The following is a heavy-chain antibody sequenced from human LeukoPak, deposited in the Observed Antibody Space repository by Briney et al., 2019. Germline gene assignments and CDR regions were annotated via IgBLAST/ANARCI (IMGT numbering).Heavy chain of an antibody. Sequence: SETLSLTCTVSGGSISSYHWSWIRQPPGKGLEWIGYIYYSGSTNYNPSLKSRVTISVDTSKNQFSLKLSSVTAADTAVYYCAREGNDFSAPFQHWGQGTLVTVSS. CDR3: AREGNDFSAPFQH. CDR2: IYYSGST. J-gene: IGHJ1*01. V-gene: IGHV4-59*01. CDR1: GGSISSYH. D-gene: IGHD3-3*01.